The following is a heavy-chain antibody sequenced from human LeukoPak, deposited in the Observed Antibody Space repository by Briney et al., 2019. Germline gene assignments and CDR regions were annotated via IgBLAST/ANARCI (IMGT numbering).Heavy chain of an antibody. Sequence: GGSLRLSCAASGFTFSSYGMHWVRQAPGKGPEWVAVIWYDGSNKYYADSVKGRFTISRDNSKNTLYLQMNSLRAEDTAVYYCARDMSGYSYGSLDYWGQGTLVTVSS. V-gene: IGHV3-33*01. CDR1: GFTFSSYG. J-gene: IGHJ4*02. CDR3: ARDMSGYSYGSLDY. CDR2: IWYDGSNK. D-gene: IGHD5-18*01.